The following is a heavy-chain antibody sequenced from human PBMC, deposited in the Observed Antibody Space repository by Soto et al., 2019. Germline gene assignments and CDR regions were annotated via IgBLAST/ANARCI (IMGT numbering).Heavy chain of an antibody. V-gene: IGHV3-7*01. CDR3: PASGEYCSSTSCPP. CDR1: GFTFATSW. Sequence: PGGSLRLSCAASGFTFATSWMSWVRQPPGKGLEHVASINPDGGEQNYVDSVRGRFTISRDNAGKSLYLQLNSLRAEDTAVYYCPASGEYCSSTSCPPWGQGTMVTVSS. J-gene: IGHJ3*01. CDR2: INPDGGEQ. D-gene: IGHD2-2*01.